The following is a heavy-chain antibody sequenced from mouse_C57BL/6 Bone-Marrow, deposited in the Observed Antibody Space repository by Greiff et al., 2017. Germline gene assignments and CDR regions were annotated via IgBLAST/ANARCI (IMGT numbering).Heavy chain of an antibody. V-gene: IGHV14-4*01. J-gene: IGHJ2*01. CDR3: TTWGVTATFYYFDY. Sequence: VQLKESGAELVRPGASVKLSCTASGFNIKDDYMHWVKQRPEQGLEWIGWIDPENGDTEYASKFQGKATITADTSSNTAYLQLSSLTSEDTAVYYCTTWGVTATFYYFDYWGQGTTLTVSS. D-gene: IGHD2-1*01. CDR2: IDPENGDT. CDR1: GFNIKDDY.